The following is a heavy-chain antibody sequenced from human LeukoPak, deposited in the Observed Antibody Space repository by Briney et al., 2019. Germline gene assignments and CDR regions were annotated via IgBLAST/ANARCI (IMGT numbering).Heavy chain of an antibody. D-gene: IGHD6-19*01. CDR3: AREGQWLPDWFDP. J-gene: IGHJ5*02. Sequence: SETLSLTCTVSGGSISSYNWSWIRQPPGKGLEWIGYIYYSGSTNYNPSLKSRVTISVDTSKNQFSLKLTSVTAADTAVYYCAREGQWLPDWFDPWGQGTLVTVSS. CDR1: GGSISSYN. V-gene: IGHV4-59*01. CDR2: IYYSGST.